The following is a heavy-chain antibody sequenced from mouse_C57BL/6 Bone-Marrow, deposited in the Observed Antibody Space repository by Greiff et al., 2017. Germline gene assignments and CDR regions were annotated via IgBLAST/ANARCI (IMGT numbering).Heavy chain of an antibody. CDR3: TGWSYGLQMDY. V-gene: IGHV1-15*01. D-gene: IGHD1-1*01. CDR2: IDPETGGT. J-gene: IGHJ4*01. Sequence: QVQLQQSGAELVRPGASVTLSCKASGYTFTDYEMHWVKQTPVHGLEWIGAIDPETGGTAYNQKFKGKAILTADKSSSTAYMELRSLTSEDSTVYYCTGWSYGLQMDYWGQGTSVTVSA. CDR1: GYTFTDYE.